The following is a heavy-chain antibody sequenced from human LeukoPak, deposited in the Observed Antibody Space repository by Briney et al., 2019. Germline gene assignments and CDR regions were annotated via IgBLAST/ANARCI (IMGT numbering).Heavy chain of an antibody. CDR2: AYDDGSNK. CDR1: GFSFSTYG. V-gene: IGHV3-33*03. Sequence: PGNSLRLSCAASGFSFSTYGMHWVRRAPGKGLEWVAVAYDDGSNKYYADSVKGRFTISKDNSKNTLYVQMNSLKTEDTAVYYCATGGNYYYDHWGQGTLVTVSS. D-gene: IGHD3-22*01. CDR3: ATGGNYYYDH. J-gene: IGHJ4*02.